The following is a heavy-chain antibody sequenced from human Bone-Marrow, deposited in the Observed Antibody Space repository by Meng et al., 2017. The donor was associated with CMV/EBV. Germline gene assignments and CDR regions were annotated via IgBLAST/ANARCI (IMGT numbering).Heavy chain of an antibody. CDR2: IRYDASKK. D-gene: IGHD2-2*02. J-gene: IGHJ4*02. CDR3: AKDGAAIRELIDY. CDR1: GFTFSSHG. V-gene: IGHV3-30*02. Sequence: GESLKISCEASGFTFSSHGMHWVRQAPGKGLEWVGFIRYDASKKYYAESVRGRFTVSRDNSKSTLYLQMNSLTPKDTAVYYCAKDGAAIRELIDYWGQGTLVTVYS.